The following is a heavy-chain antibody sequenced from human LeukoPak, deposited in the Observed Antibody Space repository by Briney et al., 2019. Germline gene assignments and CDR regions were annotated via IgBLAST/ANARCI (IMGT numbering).Heavy chain of an antibody. D-gene: IGHD5-12*01. CDR2: IYSGGNT. J-gene: IGHJ3*01. Sequence: GGSLRLSXAASGFTVSRNYMSWVRQAPGKGLEWVSVIYSGGNTYYADSVKGRFTISRDNSKNTLYLQMNSLRAEDTAVYYCAKDLATLDAFDVWGQGTMVTVSS. V-gene: IGHV3-53*01. CDR3: AKDLATLDAFDV. CDR1: GFTVSRNY.